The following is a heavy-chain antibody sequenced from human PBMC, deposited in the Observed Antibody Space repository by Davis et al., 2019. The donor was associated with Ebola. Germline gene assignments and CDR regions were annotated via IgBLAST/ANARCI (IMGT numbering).Heavy chain of an antibody. CDR1: GFTFSSYA. CDR2: ISGSGGST. Sequence: GESLKISCAASGFTFSSYAMSWVRQAPGKGLEWVSAISGSGGSTYYADSVKGRFTISRDNSKNSLYLQMNSLRTEDTALYYCAKEEGYCSGGSCYLDAFDIWGQGTMVTASS. V-gene: IGHV3-23*01. J-gene: IGHJ3*02. CDR3: AKEEGYCSGGSCYLDAFDI. D-gene: IGHD2-15*01.